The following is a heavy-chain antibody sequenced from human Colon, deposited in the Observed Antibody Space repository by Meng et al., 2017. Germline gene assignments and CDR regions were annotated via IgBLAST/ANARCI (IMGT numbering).Heavy chain of an antibody. Sequence: QGPLLPWGAGPLKPSEALSLTCAAYGGAFSDYYLTWIRQPPGKGLEWVGEIHPSGSTYYSPSLQSRVTITLDTSKNQFSLTLSSMTAADTAVYYCARGVDWAKSGNFWGQGTLVTVSS. J-gene: IGHJ4*02. CDR1: GGAFSDYY. CDR2: IHPSGST. V-gene: IGHV4-34*01. D-gene: IGHD3-9*01. CDR3: ARGVDWAKSGNF.